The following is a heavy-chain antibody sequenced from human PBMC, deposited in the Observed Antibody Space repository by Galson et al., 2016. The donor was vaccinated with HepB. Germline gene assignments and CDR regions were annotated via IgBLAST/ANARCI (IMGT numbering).Heavy chain of an antibody. CDR1: GFTFSGSA. CDR2: VSFDGIHA. CDR3: AKEGSLSPDYFYGMDV. V-gene: IGHV3-30*04. J-gene: IGHJ6*02. D-gene: IGHD3-10*01. Sequence: SLRLSCAASGFTFSGSAMHWVRQTPGKGLEWVAAVSFDGIHAYYGDSVKGRVTISRDNSNNTLYLQMNSLRSEDTAVYYCAKEGSLSPDYFYGMDVWGQGTTVTVSS.